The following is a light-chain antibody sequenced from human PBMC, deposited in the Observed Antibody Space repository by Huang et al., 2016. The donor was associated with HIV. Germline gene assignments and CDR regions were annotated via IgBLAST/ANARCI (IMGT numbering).Light chain of an antibody. CDR2: KLS. Sequence: DVLLTQSPLSLPVTLGQPAFITGKSNQSLVYGDGNIYLNWFHQRPGHSPRRLIFKLSSRDSGVHDRFSAGGSGTDFTLWISGVEAEDVGDYYCMQASHGAATFGQGTRVDIK. CDR3: MQASHGAAT. V-gene: IGKV2-30*01. J-gene: IGKJ1*01. CDR1: QSLVYGDGNIY.